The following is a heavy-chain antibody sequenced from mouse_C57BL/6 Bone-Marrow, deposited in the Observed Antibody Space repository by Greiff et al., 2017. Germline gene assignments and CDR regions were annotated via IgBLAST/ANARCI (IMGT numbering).Heavy chain of an antibody. CDR3: ARKNNYGSDWCFDD. J-gene: IGHJ1*03. CDR2: IWRGGST. D-gene: IGHD1-1*01. Sequence: VQLQQSGPGLVQPSQSLSITCTVSGFSLTSYGVHWVRQSPGKGLEWLGVIWRGGSTDYNAAFMSRLSITKDNSKSQVFFKMNSLQADDTAIYDCARKNNYGSDWCFDDWGKGTTVTVSS. CDR1: GFSLTSYG. V-gene: IGHV2-5*01.